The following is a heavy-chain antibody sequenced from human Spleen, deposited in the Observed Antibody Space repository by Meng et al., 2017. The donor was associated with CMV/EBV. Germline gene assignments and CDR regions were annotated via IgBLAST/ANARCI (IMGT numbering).Heavy chain of an antibody. CDR3: ARDEGGYDFWSGYSSPTPHDAFDI. V-gene: IGHV3-48*04. J-gene: IGHJ3*02. D-gene: IGHD3-3*01. CDR2: ISSSIRTK. Sequence: ETLSLTCTVSGGSISSSRFFWGWIRQPPGKGLEWVSYISSSIRTKYYADSVKGRFTVSRDNPKNSLYLQMNSLRAEDTAVYYCARDEGGYDFWSGYSSPTPHDAFDIWGQGTTVTVSS. CDR1: GGSISSSR.